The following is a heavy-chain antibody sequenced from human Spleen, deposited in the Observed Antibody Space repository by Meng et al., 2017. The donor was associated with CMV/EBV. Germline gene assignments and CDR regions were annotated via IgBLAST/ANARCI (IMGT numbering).Heavy chain of an antibody. CDR2: INWIGTST. Sequence: GGSLRLSCAASGFTFNDYAMTWVRQVPGKGLEWVSGINWIGTSTYYADSVKGRFTISRDNAKNSLYLQMNSLRAEDTAVYYCASDVGATLVFDYWGQGTLVTVSS. CDR3: ASDVGATLVFDY. V-gene: IGHV3-20*04. D-gene: IGHD1-26*01. J-gene: IGHJ4*02. CDR1: GFTFNDYA.